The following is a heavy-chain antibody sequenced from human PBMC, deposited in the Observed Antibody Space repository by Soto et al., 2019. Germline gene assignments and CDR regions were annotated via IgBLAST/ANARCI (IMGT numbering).Heavy chain of an antibody. V-gene: IGHV3-53*01. CDR2: IYSGGST. CDR3: ARDSPLTSARAFDI. J-gene: IGHJ3*02. Sequence: EVQLVESGGGLIQAGGSLRLSCAASGFTVSSNYMSWVRQAPGKGLGWVSVIYSGGSTYYADSVKGRFTISRDSSKNTVYLQINSLGAEDTAVYYCARDSPLTSARAFDIWGQGTVVTVSS. CDR1: GFTVSSNY.